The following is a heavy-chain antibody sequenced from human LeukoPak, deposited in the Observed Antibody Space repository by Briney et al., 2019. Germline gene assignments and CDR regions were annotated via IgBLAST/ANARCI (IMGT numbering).Heavy chain of an antibody. Sequence: GGSLRLSCAASGFTFSNYGMHWVRQVPGKGLEWVALISYGGSNEYYARSVKGRFTISRDNSKNTLYLQMHSLRAEDAAVYYCANDLFSNYTDSNYVDHWGQRTLVTVSS. V-gene: IGHV3-30*18. D-gene: IGHD5-24*01. CDR1: GFTFSNYG. CDR3: ANDLFSNYTDSNYVDH. J-gene: IGHJ4*02. CDR2: ISYGGSNE.